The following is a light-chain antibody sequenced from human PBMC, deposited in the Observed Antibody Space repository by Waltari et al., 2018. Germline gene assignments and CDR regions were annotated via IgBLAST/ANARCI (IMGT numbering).Light chain of an antibody. J-gene: IGLJ2*01. CDR2: DNT. CDR1: SSNSGAGYH. V-gene: IGLV1-40*01. CDR3: QSFDSGLVI. Sequence: FVLTQPPAVSGAPGQRVTISCTGSSSNSGAGYHVHWYQQLPGAPPRLLIYDNTNRPSGVPDRFSGSKSGTSASLVITRLQAEDEADYFCQSFDSGLVIFGGVTKLTV.